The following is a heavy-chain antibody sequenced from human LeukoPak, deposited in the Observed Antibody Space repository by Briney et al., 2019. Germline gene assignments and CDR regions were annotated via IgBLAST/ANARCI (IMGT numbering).Heavy chain of an antibody. CDR3: TKANDFWSGPDAFDV. J-gene: IGHJ3*01. CDR1: GFTFSRYG. D-gene: IGHD3-3*01. Sequence: LPGGSLRLSCAASGFTFSRYGMHWVRQAPGKGLEWVTFIHYDGSNKYYVDSVKGRFTISRDNSKNTLYLQMNSLRAEDTAIYYCTKANDFWSGPDAFDVWGQGTMVTVSS. CDR2: IHYDGSNK. V-gene: IGHV3-30*02.